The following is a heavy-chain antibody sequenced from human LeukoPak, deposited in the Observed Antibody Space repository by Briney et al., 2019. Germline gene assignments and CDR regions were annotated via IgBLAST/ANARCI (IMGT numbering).Heavy chain of an antibody. Sequence: GGSLRLSCAASGFTFSSYPMHWVRQAPGKGLEWVAVISYDGSNRYYIDSVKGRFTISRDNSKNTLYLQMNSLRAEDTAVYYCARDLRGNSYFDYWGQGTLVTVSS. CDR1: GFTFSSYP. V-gene: IGHV3-30-3*01. D-gene: IGHD1-7*01. J-gene: IGHJ4*02. CDR2: ISYDGSNR. CDR3: ARDLRGNSYFDY.